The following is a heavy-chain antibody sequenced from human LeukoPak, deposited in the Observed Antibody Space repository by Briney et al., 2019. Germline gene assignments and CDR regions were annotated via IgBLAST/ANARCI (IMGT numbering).Heavy chain of an antibody. Sequence: ASVKVSCKASGYTFTSYYMHWVRQAPGQGLEWMGIINPSGGSTSYAQKFQGRVTMTRDTSTSTVYMELSSLRSEDTAVYYCAREEGYDILTGYYHHDASDIWGQGTMVTVSS. CDR2: INPSGGST. J-gene: IGHJ3*02. CDR1: GYTFTSYY. CDR3: AREEGYDILTGYYHHDASDI. V-gene: IGHV1-46*01. D-gene: IGHD3-9*01.